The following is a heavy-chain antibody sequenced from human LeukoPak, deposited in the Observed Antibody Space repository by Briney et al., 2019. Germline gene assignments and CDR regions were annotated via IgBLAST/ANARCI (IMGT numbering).Heavy chain of an antibody. CDR1: GFTFSSYA. V-gene: IGHV3-23*01. CDR2: ISGSGGNT. Sequence: GGSLRLSCAASGFTFSSYAMSWVRQAPGKGLEWVSVISGSGGNTYYADSVKGRFTISRDNSKNTLFLQMNSLRAEDTAVYYCAKDGGLWVSAHWGDSWGRGTLVTVSS. D-gene: IGHD7-27*01. J-gene: IGHJ4*02. CDR3: AKDGGLWVSAHWGDS.